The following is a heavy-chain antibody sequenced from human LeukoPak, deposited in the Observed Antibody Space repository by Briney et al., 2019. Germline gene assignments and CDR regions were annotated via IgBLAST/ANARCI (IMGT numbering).Heavy chain of an antibody. Sequence: SVEVSCKASGGTFSSYATSWVRQAPGQGLEWMGGIIPIFGTANYAQKFQGRVTITADESTSTAYMELSSLRSEDTAVYYCARGVTMVRGVISNNYYYYYGMDVWGKGTTVTVSS. CDR1: GGTFSSYA. CDR3: ARGVTMVRGVISNNYYYYYGMDV. D-gene: IGHD3-10*01. V-gene: IGHV1-69*13. CDR2: IIPIFGTA. J-gene: IGHJ6*04.